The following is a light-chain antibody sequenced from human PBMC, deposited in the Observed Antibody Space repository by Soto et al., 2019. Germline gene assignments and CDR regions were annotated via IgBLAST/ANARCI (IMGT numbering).Light chain of an antibody. CDR2: DVS. CDR1: SSDVGGYNY. CDR3: CSYAASYTKV. Sequence: QSVLTQPRSVSGSPGQSVTISCTGTSSDVGGYNYVSWYQQHPGKAPKLMIYDVSKRPSGVPDRFSGSKSGNTASLTISGLQAEDEADYYCCSYAASYTKVFGTGTKVTVL. V-gene: IGLV2-11*01. J-gene: IGLJ1*01.